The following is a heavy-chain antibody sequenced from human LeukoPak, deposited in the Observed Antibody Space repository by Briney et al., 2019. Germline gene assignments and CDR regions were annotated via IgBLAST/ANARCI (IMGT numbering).Heavy chain of an antibody. Sequence: SVKVSCKASGGTFSSYAISWVRQAPGQGLEWMGGIIPIFGTANYAQKFQGRVTITADESTSTAYMELSSLRSEDTAVYYCARAKVAPMNYASFGAFDIWGQGTMVTVSS. D-gene: IGHD1-7*01. CDR1: GGTFSSYA. CDR3: ARAKVAPMNYASFGAFDI. J-gene: IGHJ3*02. CDR2: IIPIFGTA. V-gene: IGHV1-69*13.